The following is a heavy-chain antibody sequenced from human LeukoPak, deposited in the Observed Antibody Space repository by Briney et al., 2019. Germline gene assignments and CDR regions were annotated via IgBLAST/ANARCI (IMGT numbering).Heavy chain of an antibody. V-gene: IGHV3-48*03. CDR3: ARVTLGYCSSTSCYTGAFDI. CDR2: ISSSGSTI. J-gene: IGHJ3*02. Sequence: GGSLRLSCAASGFTFSSYEMNWVRQAPGKGLEWVSYISSSGSTIYYADSVKGRFTISRDNAKNSLYLQMNSLRAEDTAVYYCARVTLGYCSSTSCYTGAFDIWGHVTMVTVSS. D-gene: IGHD2-2*01. CDR1: GFTFSSYE.